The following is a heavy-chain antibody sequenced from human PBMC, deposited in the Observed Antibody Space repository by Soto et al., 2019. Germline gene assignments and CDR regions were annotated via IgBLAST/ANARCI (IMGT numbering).Heavy chain of an antibody. CDR3: VKDRGYGDYTRFGNFDY. V-gene: IGHV3-23*01. Sequence: PGGSLRLSCAASEFSFSSYAMSWVRQAPGKGLEWVSAISGRAGSTYYPDSVKGRFIISRDNSNDTLYLQMNSLRAEDTAIYYCVKDRGYGDYTRFGNFDYWGQGTLVTVS. J-gene: IGHJ4*02. CDR2: ISGRAGST. CDR1: EFSFSSYA. D-gene: IGHD4-17*01.